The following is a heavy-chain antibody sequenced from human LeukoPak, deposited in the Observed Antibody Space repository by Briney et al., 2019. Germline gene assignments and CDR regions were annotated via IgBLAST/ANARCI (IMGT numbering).Heavy chain of an antibody. CDR1: GASINSYY. Sequence: SETLSLTCTVSGASINSYYWSWIRQPPGKGLEWIGYIYYSGSTNYNPSLKSRVTISVDTSKNQFSLKLSSVTAADTAVYYCAREYYYGSGSYSGAFDIWGQGTMVTVSS. CDR3: AREYYYGSGSYSGAFDI. V-gene: IGHV4-59*01. D-gene: IGHD3-10*01. J-gene: IGHJ3*02. CDR2: IYYSGST.